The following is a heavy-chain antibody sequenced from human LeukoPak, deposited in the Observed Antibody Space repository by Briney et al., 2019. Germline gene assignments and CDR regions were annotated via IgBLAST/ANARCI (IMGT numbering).Heavy chain of an antibody. J-gene: IGHJ3*02. CDR1: GLTFSGYW. CDR2: IKQDGSER. D-gene: IGHD1-20*01. V-gene: IGHV3-7*01. CDR3: ASGNWNDRAFDI. Sequence: GESLTLSCAASGLTFSGYWMSWVRQAPGKGLEWVANIKQDGSERYYVDSVKGRFTISRDNAKNSLYLQMNSLRAEDTAVYYCASGNWNDRAFDIWGQGTMVSVSS.